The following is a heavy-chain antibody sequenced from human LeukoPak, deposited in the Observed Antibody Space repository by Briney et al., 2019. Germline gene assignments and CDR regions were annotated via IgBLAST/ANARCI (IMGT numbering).Heavy chain of an antibody. D-gene: IGHD6-13*01. J-gene: IGHJ4*02. CDR1: GFTFSSYA. CDR3: ARVEAAAGKDY. Sequence: GGSLRLSRAASGFTFSSYAMSWVRQAPGKGLEWVSAISGSGGSTYYADSVKGRFTISRGNSKNTLYLQMNSLRAEDTAVYYCARVEAAAGKDYWGQGTLATVSS. V-gene: IGHV3-23*01. CDR2: ISGSGGST.